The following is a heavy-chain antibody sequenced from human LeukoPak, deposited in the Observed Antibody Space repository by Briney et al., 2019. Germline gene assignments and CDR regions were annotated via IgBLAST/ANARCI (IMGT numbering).Heavy chain of an antibody. V-gene: IGHV3-53*01. CDR2: IHGGGAT. CDR1: GFTVSNDY. Sequence: PGGSLRLSCAVSGFTVSNDYMSWVRQAPGKGLEWVSVIHGGGATYYADSVRGRFTISRDNFENTLFLQMDNLRAEDTAVYYCTRLLPSSHHFFDSWGQGTLVAVSS. CDR3: TRLLPSSHHFFDS. J-gene: IGHJ4*02. D-gene: IGHD6-6*01.